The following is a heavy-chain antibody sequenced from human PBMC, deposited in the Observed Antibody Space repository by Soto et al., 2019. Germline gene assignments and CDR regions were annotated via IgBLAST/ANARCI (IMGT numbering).Heavy chain of an antibody. CDR3: AKYSSSWYVGGVDA. V-gene: IGHV3-23*01. CDR2: ISGSGGST. Sequence: XGSLKLSCSASGFTFSSYAMSWVRQAPGKGLEWVSAISGSGGSTYYADSVKGRFTISRDNSKNTLYLQMNSLRAEDTAVYYCAKYSSSWYVGGVDAWGQGTTVTVSS. D-gene: IGHD6-13*01. J-gene: IGHJ6*02. CDR1: GFTFSSYA.